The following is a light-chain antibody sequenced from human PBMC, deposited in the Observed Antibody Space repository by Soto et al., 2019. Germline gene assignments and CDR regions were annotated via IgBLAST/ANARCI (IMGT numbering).Light chain of an antibody. J-gene: IGLJ1*01. CDR1: YSDIGAYNY. CDR3: SSFKGTNSFV. V-gene: IGLV2-8*01. CDR2: EVT. Sequence: QSFLTQPPSASGSPGRSVTIACTGTYSDIGAYNYVSWYQQRPGEAPKLIIYEVTKRPSGVPDRISASKSGNTASLTVSGLQADDEANYYCSSFKGTNSFVFGTGTKATVL.